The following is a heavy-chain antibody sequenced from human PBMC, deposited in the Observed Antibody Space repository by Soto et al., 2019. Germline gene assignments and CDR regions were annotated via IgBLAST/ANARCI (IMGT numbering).Heavy chain of an antibody. V-gene: IGHV3-9*01. CDR2: NRWNGEAV. CDR3: VKDGEAARTGWFDT. Sequence: GGSLRLSCSASGFIFEDFAMHWVRQVPGKGLEWVSGNRWNGEAVGSAASVKGRFTTSRDNAKKLIFLQMNNLRVDDTALYHCVKDGEAARTGWFDTWGQGTQVTVSS. CDR1: GFIFEDFA. D-gene: IGHD6-6*01. J-gene: IGHJ5*02.